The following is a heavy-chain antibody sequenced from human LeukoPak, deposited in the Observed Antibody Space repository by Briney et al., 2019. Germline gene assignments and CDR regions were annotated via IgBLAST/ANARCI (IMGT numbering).Heavy chain of an antibody. Sequence: PSETLSLTCAVYGGSFSGYYWSWIRQPPGKGLEWIGEINHSGSTNYNPSLKSRVTISVDTSKNQFSLKLSSVTAADTAVYYCARGHDNSGIAAAGTGFDYWGQGTLVTVSS. D-gene: IGHD6-13*01. V-gene: IGHV4-34*01. CDR1: GGSFSGYY. J-gene: IGHJ4*02. CDR3: ARGHDNSGIAAAGTGFDY. CDR2: INHSGST.